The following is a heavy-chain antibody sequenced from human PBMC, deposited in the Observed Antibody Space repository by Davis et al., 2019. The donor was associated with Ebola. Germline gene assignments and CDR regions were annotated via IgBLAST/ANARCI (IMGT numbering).Heavy chain of an antibody. V-gene: IGHV3-7*01. J-gene: IGHJ4*02. Sequence: GESLKTPRAAPGFTFSSYWMSCVRQAPGKGLEWVANIKQDGSEKYYVDSVKGRFTISRDNAKNSLYLQMNSLRAEDTAVYYCARETPTVVTSSFDYWGQGTLVTVSS. CDR3: ARETPTVVTSSFDY. CDR1: GFTFSSYW. D-gene: IGHD4-23*01. CDR2: IKQDGSEK.